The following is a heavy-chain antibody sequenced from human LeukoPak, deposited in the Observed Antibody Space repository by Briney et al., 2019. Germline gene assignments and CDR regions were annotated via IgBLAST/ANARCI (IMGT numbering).Heavy chain of an antibody. CDR1: GYTFTSYD. J-gene: IGHJ6*02. CDR3: ARTYCSSTSCYVWYYYYYGMDV. CDR2: MNPNSGNT. Sequence: ASVKASCKASGYTFTSYDINWVRQATGQGLEWMGWMNPNSGNTGYAQKFQGRVTMTRNTSISTAYMELSSLRSEDTAVYYCARTYCSSTSCYVWYYYYYGMDVWGQGTTVTVSS. V-gene: IGHV1-8*01. D-gene: IGHD2-2*01.